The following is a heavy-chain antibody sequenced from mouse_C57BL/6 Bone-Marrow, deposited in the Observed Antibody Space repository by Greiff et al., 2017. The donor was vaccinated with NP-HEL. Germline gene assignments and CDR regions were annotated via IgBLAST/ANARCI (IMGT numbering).Heavy chain of an antibody. CDR3: ARRGYYSSSYDMDY. CDR2: ISNLAYSI. Sequence: EVMLVESGGGLVQPGGSLKLSCAASGFTFSDYGMSWVRQAPRKGPEWVAFISNLAYSIYYADTVTGRFTISRENAKNTLYLKMSSLRSEDTAMYDCARRGYYSSSYDMDYGGQGTSVTVTS. CDR1: GFTFSDYG. D-gene: IGHD1-1*01. J-gene: IGHJ4*01. V-gene: IGHV5-15*04.